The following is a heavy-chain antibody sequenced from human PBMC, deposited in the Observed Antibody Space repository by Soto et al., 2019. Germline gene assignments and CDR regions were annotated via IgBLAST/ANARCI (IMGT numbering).Heavy chain of an antibody. CDR3: ARHGVRYSSSSRSYYYYGMDV. J-gene: IGHJ6*02. D-gene: IGHD6-6*01. V-gene: IGHV1-8*01. CDR1: GYTFTSYD. Sequence: GASVKVSCKASGYTFTSYDINWVRQATGQGLEWMGWMNPNSGNTGYAQKFQGRVTMTRNTSISTAYMELSSLRSEDTAMYYCARHGVRYSSSSRSYYYYGMDVWGQGTTVTVSS. CDR2: MNPNSGNT.